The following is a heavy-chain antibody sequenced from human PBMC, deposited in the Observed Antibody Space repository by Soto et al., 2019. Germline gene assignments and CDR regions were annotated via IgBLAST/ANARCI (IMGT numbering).Heavy chain of an antibody. J-gene: IGHJ4*02. V-gene: IGHV4-39*02. Sequence: QLQLQESGPGLVKPSETLSLTCTVSGGSIISTSYSWGWIRLPPGKGLEWIGSIYYSGYTYYNPSLKSRVAMSVDTSKNHFSLRLTSVTAADTAVYYCATNSGSYYTFDYWGQGALVTVSS. CDR1: GGSIISTSYS. CDR2: IYYSGYT. CDR3: ATNSGSYYTFDY. D-gene: IGHD3-10*01.